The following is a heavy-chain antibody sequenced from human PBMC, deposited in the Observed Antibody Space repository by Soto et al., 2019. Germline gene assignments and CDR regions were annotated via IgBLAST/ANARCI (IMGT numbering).Heavy chain of an antibody. J-gene: IGHJ4*02. V-gene: IGHV3-33*08. CDR1: GFSLSGFG. Sequence: PGGSLRLSCAASGFSLSGFGIHWVRQAPGKGLEWVTIIWYDGNNKHYADSVKGRFTVSRDNSKNTVYLQMDSLRAEDTAVYYCARSPAQTSVFDYWGQGILVTVSS. CDR2: IWYDGNNK. CDR3: ARSPAQTSVFDY.